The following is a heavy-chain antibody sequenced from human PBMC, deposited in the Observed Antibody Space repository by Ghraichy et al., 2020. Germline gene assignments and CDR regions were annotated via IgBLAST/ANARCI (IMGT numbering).Heavy chain of an antibody. CDR2: MHHGGNT. V-gene: IGHV4-4*02. Sequence: SETLSLTCAVSGASISNSDWWTWVRQPPGKGLEWLAEMHHGGNTNYNPSIRSRVTISLDKSRNLLSLNVKSVTAADTAVYFCARVPCCPSGFSDGSGYYWEMRWFDPWGRGTLVTVAS. D-gene: IGHD3-22*01. CDR3: ARVPCCPSGFSDGSGYYWEMRWFDP. J-gene: IGHJ5*02. CDR1: GASISNSDW.